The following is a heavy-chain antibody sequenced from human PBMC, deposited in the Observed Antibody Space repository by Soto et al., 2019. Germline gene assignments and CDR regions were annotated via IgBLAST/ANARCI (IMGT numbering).Heavy chain of an antibody. V-gene: IGHV4-4*07. CDR2: LSASGRT. Sequence: QVHLQESGPGLVKPSETLSLTYAISGDSIGNFYWSWIRQPAGKGLESLGRLSASGRTNYSPSLQSRVTMSLDRSKNRFSLRLTSVSAADTAVYFCARGMGRYFDLWGRGTLVTVSS. J-gene: IGHJ2*01. CDR3: ARGMGRYFDL. D-gene: IGHD2-8*01. CDR1: GDSIGNFY.